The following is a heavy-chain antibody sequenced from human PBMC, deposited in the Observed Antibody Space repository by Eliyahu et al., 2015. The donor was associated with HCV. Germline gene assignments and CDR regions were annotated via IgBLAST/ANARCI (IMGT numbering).Heavy chain of an antibody. V-gene: IGHV3-7*01. D-gene: IGHD3-22*01. J-gene: IGHJ1*01. CDR3: ARGITYYYDSSGYYFQY. Sequence: VLLVESGGXLVQPGGFLRLSCAASGFTFXXYWMSWVRQAPGKGLEGVANIKQDGSETXFLDSVKXRFXVSRDNAKNSLYLEMNRLRSEDTAVYYXARGITYYYDSSGYYFQYWGQGTLVTVSS. CDR2: IKQDGSET. CDR1: GFTFXXYW.